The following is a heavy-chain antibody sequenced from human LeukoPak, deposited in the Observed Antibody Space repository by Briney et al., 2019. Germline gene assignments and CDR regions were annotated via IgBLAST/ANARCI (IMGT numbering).Heavy chain of an antibody. V-gene: IGHV1-46*01. Sequence: ASVKVSCKASGGTFSSYAISWVRQAPGQGLEWMGIINPSGGSTSYAQKFQGRVTMTRDMSTSTVYMELSSLRSEDTAVYYCAKSRLSGQYCGGDCYGINWCDPWGQGTLVTVSS. D-gene: IGHD2-21*02. J-gene: IGHJ5*02. CDR2: INPSGGST. CDR3: AKSRLSGQYCGGDCYGINWCDP. CDR1: GGTFSSYA.